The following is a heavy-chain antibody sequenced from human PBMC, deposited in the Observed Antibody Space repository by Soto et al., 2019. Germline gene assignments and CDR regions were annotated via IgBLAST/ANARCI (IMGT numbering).Heavy chain of an antibody. D-gene: IGHD3-22*01. CDR2: INPSGGST. CDR3: ARGGRNYYDSSGYPDY. J-gene: IGHJ4*02. Sequence: QVQLVQSGAEVKKPGASVKVSCKASGYTFTSYYMHWVRQAPGQGLEWMGIINPSGGSTSYPQKFQGRVTMTRDTSTSTVYMELSSLRSEDTAVYYCARGGRNYYDSSGYPDYWGQGTLVTVSS. CDR1: GYTFTSYY. V-gene: IGHV1-46*01.